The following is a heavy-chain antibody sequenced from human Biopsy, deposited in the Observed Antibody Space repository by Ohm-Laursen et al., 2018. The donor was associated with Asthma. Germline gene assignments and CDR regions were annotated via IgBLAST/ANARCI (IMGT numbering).Heavy chain of an antibody. CDR2: ISKDASTQ. CDR3: AKGRYKWNDGYYGLDV. D-gene: IGHD1-20*01. J-gene: IGHJ6*02. V-gene: IGHV3-30*18. Sequence: SLRLSRAASGFSFSNFAIHWVRQAPGKGLEWVGAISKDASTQDYADSVKGRFTMARDNSKDTVYLQMNSLRAEDTAVYYCAKGRYKWNDGYYGLDVWGQGTTVTVS. CDR1: GFSFSNFA.